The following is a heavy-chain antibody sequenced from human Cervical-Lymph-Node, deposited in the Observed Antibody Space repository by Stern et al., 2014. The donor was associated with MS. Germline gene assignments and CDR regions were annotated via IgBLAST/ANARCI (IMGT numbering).Heavy chain of an antibody. Sequence: EMQLVESGGGLVQPGGSLRLSCAASGFTFSSYWMSWVRQAPGKGLEWVANIKQDGSEKYYVDSVKGRFTISRDNAKNSLYLQMNSLRAEDTAVYYCARAMVRGVYYYYGMDVWGQGTTVTVSS. CDR2: IKQDGSEK. D-gene: IGHD3-10*01. V-gene: IGHV3-7*01. CDR1: GFTFSSYW. CDR3: ARAMVRGVYYYYGMDV. J-gene: IGHJ6*02.